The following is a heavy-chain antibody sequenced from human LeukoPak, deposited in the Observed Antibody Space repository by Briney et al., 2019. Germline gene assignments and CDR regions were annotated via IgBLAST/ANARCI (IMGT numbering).Heavy chain of an antibody. Sequence: NHGESLKISCTGFGYSFTTYWIGWVRQMPGKGLEWIGIIYPGDSDARYSPSFQGQVTISVDKSISTAYLQWSSLKASDTAMYYCARQGRIVVVTTTHDAFDIWGQGTMVTVSS. CDR2: IYPGDSDA. J-gene: IGHJ3*02. CDR1: GYSFTTYW. V-gene: IGHV5-51*01. CDR3: ARQGRIVVVTTTHDAFDI. D-gene: IGHD2-21*02.